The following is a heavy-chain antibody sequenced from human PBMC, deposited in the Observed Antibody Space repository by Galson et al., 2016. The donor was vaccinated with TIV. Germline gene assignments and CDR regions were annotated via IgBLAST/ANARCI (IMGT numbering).Heavy chain of an antibody. V-gene: IGHV4-59*01. D-gene: IGHD3-22*01. CDR2: IYYSGTT. J-gene: IGHJ4*01. Sequence: SETLSLTCTVSGGSISSYFWSWIRQSPGKGLAWIGHIYYSGTTDYNPSLKSRVSISIDSSKKQFSLRLTSVTAADTAVYYCARDGVINPRVLEYWGQGALVTVSP. CDR1: GGSISSYF. CDR3: ARDGVINPRVLEY.